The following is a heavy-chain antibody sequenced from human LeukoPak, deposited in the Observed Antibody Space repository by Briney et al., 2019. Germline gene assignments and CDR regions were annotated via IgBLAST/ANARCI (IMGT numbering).Heavy chain of an antibody. CDR2: IYYSGST. J-gene: IGHJ4*02. Sequence: PSETLSLTCTVSGGSISSYYWSWIRQPPGKGLEWIGYIYYSGSTNYNPSLKSRVTISVDTSKNQFSLKLSSVTAADTAVYYCASGTYYDFWSGYWNYWGQGTLGTVSS. V-gene: IGHV4-59*01. CDR3: ASGTYYDFWSGYWNY. D-gene: IGHD3-3*01. CDR1: GGSISSYY.